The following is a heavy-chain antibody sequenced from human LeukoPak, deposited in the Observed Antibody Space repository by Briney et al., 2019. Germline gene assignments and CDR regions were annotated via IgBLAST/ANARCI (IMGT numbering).Heavy chain of an antibody. CDR1: GGSMSSYY. J-gene: IGHJ6*03. V-gene: IGHV4-59*01. Sequence: SETLSLTCTVSGGSMSSYYWSWIRQPPGKGLELIGYIYYSGSTNYNPSLKSRVTISVDTSKNQFSLKLSSVTAADTAVYYCARGLYSSSSLGYYYYYMDVWGKGTTGTVSS. CDR2: IYYSGST. D-gene: IGHD6-6*01. CDR3: ARGLYSSSSLGYYYYYMDV.